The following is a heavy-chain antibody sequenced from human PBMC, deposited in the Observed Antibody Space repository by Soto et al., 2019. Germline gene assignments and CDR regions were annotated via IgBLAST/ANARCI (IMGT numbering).Heavy chain of an antibody. CDR1: GYSFTSYW. J-gene: IGHJ6*02. CDR2: IYPGDSDT. Sequence: PGESLKISCKGSGYSFTSYWIGWVRQMPGRGLEWMGMIYPGDSDTRYSPSFQGQVTISADKSINTAYLQWSSLKASDTAMYYCTRRSVTPNYYYYGMDVWGQGTTVTVS. V-gene: IGHV5-51*01. D-gene: IGHD2-21*02. CDR3: TRRSVTPNYYYYGMDV.